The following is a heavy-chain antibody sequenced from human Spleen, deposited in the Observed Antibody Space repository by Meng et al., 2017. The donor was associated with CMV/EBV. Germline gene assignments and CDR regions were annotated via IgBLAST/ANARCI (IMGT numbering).Heavy chain of an antibody. D-gene: IGHD1-26*01. CDR1: GFTFSSYA. V-gene: IGHV3-23*03. Sequence: GESLKISCAASGFTFSSYAMTWVRQAPGKGLEWVSVIYTGGSSTFYADSVKGRFTISRDNSKNTLYLQMNSLRAEDTAVYYCAKGLSGSYLDYWGQGTLVTVSS. J-gene: IGHJ4*02. CDR2: IYTGGSST. CDR3: AKGLSGSYLDY.